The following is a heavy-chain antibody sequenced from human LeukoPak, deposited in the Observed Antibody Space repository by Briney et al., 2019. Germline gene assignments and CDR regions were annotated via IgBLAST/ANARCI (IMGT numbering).Heavy chain of an antibody. CDR3: ARGGTGAFDY. CDR1: GFSFTDYY. Sequence: GGSLRLACTASGFSFTDYYMSWIRQAPGKGLEWISYISSRSTYISDADSVKGRFTISRDNAKNLLFLQVNSLRVEDTALYYCARGGTGAFDYWGQGILVTVSS. V-gene: IGHV3-11*06. J-gene: IGHJ4*02. CDR2: ISSRSTYI. D-gene: IGHD2-8*02.